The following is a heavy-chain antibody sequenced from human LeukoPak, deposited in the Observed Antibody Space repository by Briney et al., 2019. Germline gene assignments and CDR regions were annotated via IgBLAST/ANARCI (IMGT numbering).Heavy chain of an antibody. CDR3: ARRIFGGGGYAFDI. CDR1: GYSFTSYW. J-gene: IGHJ3*02. Sequence: GESLKISCKGSGYSFTSYWIGWVRQMPGKGLEWMGIIFPGDSDTRYSPSFEGQVTISADRSNNTAYLQWRSLEASDTAIYYCARRIFGGGGYAFDIWGQGTVVTVSS. D-gene: IGHD3-16*01. V-gene: IGHV5-51*01. CDR2: IFPGDSDT.